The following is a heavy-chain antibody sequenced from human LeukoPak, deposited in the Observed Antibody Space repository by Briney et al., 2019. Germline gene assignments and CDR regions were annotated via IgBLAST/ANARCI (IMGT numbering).Heavy chain of an antibody. Sequence: GGSLRLSCAASGFTFGNYGMHWVRQAPGKGLEWVSIISYDGNNKFYADSVKGRFAISRDNSKNTLYLQMNSLRAEDTAVYYCASLRYSASYYADYWGQGTLVTVSP. V-gene: IGHV3-30*03. CDR2: ISYDGNNK. J-gene: IGHJ4*02. D-gene: IGHD1-26*01. CDR3: ASLRYSASYYADY. CDR1: GFTFGNYG.